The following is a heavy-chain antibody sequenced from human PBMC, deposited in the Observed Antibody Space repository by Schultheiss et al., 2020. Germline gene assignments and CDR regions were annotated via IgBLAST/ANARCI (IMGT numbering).Heavy chain of an antibody. V-gene: IGHV4-61*10. CDR2: IHHSGST. Sequence: SQTLSLTCTVSGDSVSSVHYYWNWIRQPAGKGLEWIGEIHHSGSTYYNPSLKSRITMSVDTSKNQFYLKLSSVTAADTAVYYCARDWELERRDAFDIWGQGTMVTVSS. CDR1: GDSVSSVHYY. J-gene: IGHJ3*02. D-gene: IGHD1-1*01. CDR3: ARDWELERRDAFDI.